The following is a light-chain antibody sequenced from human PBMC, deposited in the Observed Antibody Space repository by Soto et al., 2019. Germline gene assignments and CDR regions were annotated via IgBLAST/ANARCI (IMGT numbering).Light chain of an antibody. CDR2: GAS. Sequence: EVVMTQSPVTLSVSPGERATLSCRASQNITTNLAWYQQKPGQAPRLLIYGASTRATGVPARFSGSGSGTQFTLTISSLQSEDFALYYCQQYNDWPPKRTFGQGTRVDFK. J-gene: IGKJ1*01. CDR3: QQYNDWPPKRT. CDR1: QNITTN. V-gene: IGKV3-15*01.